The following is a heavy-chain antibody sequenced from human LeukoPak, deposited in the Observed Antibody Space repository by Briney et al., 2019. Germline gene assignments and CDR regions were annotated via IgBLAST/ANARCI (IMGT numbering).Heavy chain of an antibody. CDR2: IRYDGSNK. V-gene: IGHV3-30*02. Sequence: GGSLRLSCAASGFTFSSYSMNWVRQAPGKGLEWVPFIRYDGSNKYYADSVKGRFTISRDNSKNTLYLQMNSLRAEDTAVYYCAKDKSSYHFWSGKGDYWGKETLVTVSS. CDR3: AKDKSSYHFWSGKGDY. J-gene: IGHJ4*02. CDR1: GFTFSSYS. D-gene: IGHD3-3*01.